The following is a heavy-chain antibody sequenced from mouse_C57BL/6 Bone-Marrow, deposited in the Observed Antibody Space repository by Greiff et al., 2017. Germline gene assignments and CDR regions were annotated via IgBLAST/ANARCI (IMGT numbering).Heavy chain of an antibody. CDR3: ARHDDYDPY. Sequence: EVKLVESGGGLVQPGGSLKLSCAASGFTFSDYYMYWVRQTPEKRLEWVAYISNGGGSTYYPDTVKGRFTISRDNAKNTLYLQMSRLKSEDTAMYYCARHDDYDPYWGQGTLVTVSA. CDR1: GFTFSDYY. CDR2: ISNGGGST. V-gene: IGHV5-12*01. J-gene: IGHJ3*01. D-gene: IGHD2-4*01.